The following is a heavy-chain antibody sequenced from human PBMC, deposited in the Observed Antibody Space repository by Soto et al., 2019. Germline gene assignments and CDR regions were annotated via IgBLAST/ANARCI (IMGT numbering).Heavy chain of an antibody. J-gene: IGHJ6*04. Sequence: GASVKVSCKASGYTFTSYGISWVRQAPGQGLEWMGWISAYNGNTNYAQKLQGRVTMTTDTSTSTAYMELRSLRSDDTAVYYCARESKAFSIFPMDVWGKGTTVTVSS. CDR1: GYTFTSYG. CDR2: ISAYNGNT. CDR3: ARESKAFSIFPMDV. V-gene: IGHV1-18*01. D-gene: IGHD2-21*01.